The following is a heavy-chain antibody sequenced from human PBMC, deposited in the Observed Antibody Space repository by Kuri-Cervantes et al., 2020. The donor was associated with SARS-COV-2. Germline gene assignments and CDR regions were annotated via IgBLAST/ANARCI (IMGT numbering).Heavy chain of an antibody. D-gene: IGHD6-6*01. CDR3: ARNVKYRQPYYYMDV. J-gene: IGHJ6*03. CDR1: GYSISSGYY. Sequence: ESLKISFTVSGYSISSGYYWGWIRQPPGKGLEWIGSIYHSGSTYYNPSLKSRVTISVDTSKNQFSLKLSSVTAADTAVYYCARNVKYRQPYYYMDVWGKGTTVTVSS. V-gene: IGHV4-38-2*02. CDR2: IYHSGST.